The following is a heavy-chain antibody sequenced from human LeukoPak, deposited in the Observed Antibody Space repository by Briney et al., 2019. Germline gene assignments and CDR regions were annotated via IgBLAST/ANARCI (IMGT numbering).Heavy chain of an antibody. CDR3: ARFVRELSNRWFDP. J-gene: IGHJ5*02. D-gene: IGHD1-26*01. Sequence: SETLSLTCTVSGGSISSGGYYWSWILQHPGKGLEWIGYIYYSGSTYYNPSLKSRVTISVDTSKNQFSLKLSSVTAADTAVYYCARFVRELSNRWFDPWGQGTLVTVSS. CDR1: GGSISSGGYY. V-gene: IGHV4-31*03. CDR2: IYYSGST.